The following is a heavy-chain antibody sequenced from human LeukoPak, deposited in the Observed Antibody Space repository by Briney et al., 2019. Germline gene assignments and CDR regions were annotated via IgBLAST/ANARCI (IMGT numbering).Heavy chain of an antibody. V-gene: IGHV1-46*01. J-gene: IGHJ4*02. CDR1: GYTFTSYY. CDR3: ARDSLYGVVDY. Sequence: ASVKVSCKTSGYTFTSYYIHWVRQAPGQGLEWMGIINPSGGSTSYAQKFQGRVTMTRDTSTSTVYMYLSSLRSEDTAVYYCARDSLYGVVDYWGQGTLVTVSS. CDR2: INPSGGST. D-gene: IGHD4-17*01.